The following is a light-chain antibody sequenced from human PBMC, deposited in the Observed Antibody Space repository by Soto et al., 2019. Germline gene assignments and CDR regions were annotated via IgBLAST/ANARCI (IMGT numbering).Light chain of an antibody. CDR1: QRVSSNY. Sequence: DIVMNQSPGTLSLSPGERATLSFGASQRVSSNYLAWYQQKPGQAPRLLISGASSRATGIPDRFSGSGSETDFTLTISRLEPDDFAVYHCQQYGDSPPTFGQGTKVDI. J-gene: IGKJ1*01. V-gene: IGKV3-20*01. CDR3: QQYGDSPPT. CDR2: GAS.